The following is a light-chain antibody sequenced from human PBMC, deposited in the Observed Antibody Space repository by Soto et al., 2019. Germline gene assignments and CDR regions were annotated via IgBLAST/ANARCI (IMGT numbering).Light chain of an antibody. V-gene: IGKV1-39*01. CDR2: AAS. CDR1: QSISSY. CDR3: QQSYSTPPLT. Sequence: DIQMTQSPSSLAASVGDRVTITCRASQSISSYLNWYQQKPGKAPKLLIYAASSLQSGVPSRFSGSGSGTDFTRTTSSLQPEDFATYYCQQSYSTPPLTFGQGTRLEIK. J-gene: IGKJ5*01.